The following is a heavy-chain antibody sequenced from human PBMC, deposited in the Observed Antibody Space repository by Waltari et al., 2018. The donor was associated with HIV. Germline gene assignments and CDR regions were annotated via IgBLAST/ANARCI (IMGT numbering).Heavy chain of an antibody. CDR1: GYTFTSYA. V-gene: IGHV1-3*01. D-gene: IGHD2-8*01. J-gene: IGHJ3*02. Sequence: QVQLVQSGAEVKKPGASVKVSCKAYGYTFTSYALHWVRQAPGQRLEWMGWINAGNGNTKYSQKFQGRVTITRDTSASTAYMELSSLRSEDTAVYYCASPTARMEEIAFDIWGQGTMVTVSS. CDR3: ASPTARMEEIAFDI. CDR2: INAGNGNT.